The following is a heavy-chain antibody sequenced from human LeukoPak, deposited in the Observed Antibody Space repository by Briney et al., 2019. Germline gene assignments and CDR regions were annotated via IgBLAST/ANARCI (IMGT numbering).Heavy chain of an antibody. V-gene: IGHV1-2*02. J-gene: IGHJ6*03. CDR1: GYTFTGYY. CDR2: INPNSGGT. Sequence: ASVKVSCKASGYTFTGYYMHWVRRAPGQGLEWMGWINPNSGGTNYAQKFQGRVTMTRDTSISTAYMELSRLRSDDTAVYYCARDGAVWFGGKYYYYYYYMDVWGKGTTVTISS. D-gene: IGHD3-10*01. CDR3: ARDGAVWFGGKYYYYYYYMDV.